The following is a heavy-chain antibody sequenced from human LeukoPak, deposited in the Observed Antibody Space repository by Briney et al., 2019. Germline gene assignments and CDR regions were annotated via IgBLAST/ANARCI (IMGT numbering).Heavy chain of an antibody. CDR1: GDSISSAYS. V-gene: IGHV4-30-2*01. Sequence: SQTLSLTCAVSGDSISSAYSWSWIRQPPGKGLQWIGYIYHTGSTSYNPSLKTRVTISMDRPRNHFSLKLSSVTAADTAMYYCARVVGATSHDTFDVWGQGTMVTVSS. CDR3: ARVVGATSHDTFDV. D-gene: IGHD1-26*01. CDR2: IYHTGST. J-gene: IGHJ3*01.